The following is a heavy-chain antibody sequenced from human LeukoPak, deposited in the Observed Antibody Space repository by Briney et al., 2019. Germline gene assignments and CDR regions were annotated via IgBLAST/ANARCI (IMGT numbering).Heavy chain of an antibody. CDR3: ARLGREGYYFDY. J-gene: IGHJ4*02. Sequence: SETLSLTCTVSGGSISSSSYYWGWIRQPPGKGLEWIGSIYYSGSTYYNPSLKSRVTISVDTSKNQLSLKLSSVTAADTAVYYCARLGREGYYFDYWGQGTLVTVSS. CDR1: GGSISSSSYY. CDR2: IYYSGST. D-gene: IGHD1-26*01. V-gene: IGHV4-39*01.